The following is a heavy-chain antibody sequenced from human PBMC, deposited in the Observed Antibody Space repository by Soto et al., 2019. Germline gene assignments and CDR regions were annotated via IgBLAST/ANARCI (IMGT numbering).Heavy chain of an antibody. V-gene: IGHV1-46*01. Sequence: ASVKVSCKASGYTFTIYYMHWVRQAPGQGLEWMGIINPSGGSTSYAQKFQGRVTMTRDTSTSTVYMELSSLRSEDTAVYYCARVRYSYGAYDYWGQGTLVTVSS. CDR2: INPSGGST. J-gene: IGHJ4*02. CDR3: ARVRYSYGAYDY. D-gene: IGHD5-18*01. CDR1: GYTFTIYY.